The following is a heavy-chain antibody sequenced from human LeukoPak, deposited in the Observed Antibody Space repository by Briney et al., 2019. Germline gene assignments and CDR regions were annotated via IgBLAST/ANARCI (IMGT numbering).Heavy chain of an antibody. V-gene: IGHV4-30-4*01. Sequence: SETLSLTCTVSGGSISSGDYYWSWFRQPPGKGLEWIGYIYYSGSTYYNPSLKSRVTISVDTSKNQFSLKLSSVTAADTAVYYCARVDYGDSTSAFDIWGQGTMVTVSS. CDR2: IYYSGST. D-gene: IGHD4-17*01. J-gene: IGHJ3*02. CDR3: ARVDYGDSTSAFDI. CDR1: GGSISSGDYY.